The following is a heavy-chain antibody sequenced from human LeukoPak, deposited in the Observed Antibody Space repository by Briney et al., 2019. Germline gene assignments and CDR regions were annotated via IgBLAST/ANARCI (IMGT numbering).Heavy chain of an antibody. D-gene: IGHD3-22*01. V-gene: IGHV3-23*01. CDR2: ISGSGGST. J-gene: IGHJ4*02. Sequence: GGSLILSCAASGFTFSSYAMSWVRQAPGKGLEWVSAISGSGGSTYYADSVKGRFTISRDNSKNTLYLQMNSLRAEDTAVYYCAKPTYDSSGYYYLYYFDYWGQGTLVTVSS. CDR3: AKPTYDSSGYYYLYYFDY. CDR1: GFTFSSYA.